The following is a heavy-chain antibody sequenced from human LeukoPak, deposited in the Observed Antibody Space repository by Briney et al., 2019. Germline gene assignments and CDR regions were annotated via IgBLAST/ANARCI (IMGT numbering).Heavy chain of an antibody. CDR3: AKDPDYYGSGSVSSFFSDY. V-gene: IGHV3-23*01. CDR2: ISGSGGST. D-gene: IGHD3-10*01. Sequence: VPPGGSLSLSCAASGFTFSSYAMSWVRQAPGKGLEWVSAISGSGGSTYYADSVKGRFTISRDNSKNTLYLQMNSLRAEDTAVYYCAKDPDYYGSGSVSSFFSDYWGQGTLVTVSS. J-gene: IGHJ4*02. CDR1: GFTFSSYA.